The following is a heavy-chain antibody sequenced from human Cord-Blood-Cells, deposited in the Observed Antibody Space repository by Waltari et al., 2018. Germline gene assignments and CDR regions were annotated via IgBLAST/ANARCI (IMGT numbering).Heavy chain of an antibody. CDR1: GGSISSYY. D-gene: IGHD6-13*01. CDR2: IYTSGST. J-gene: IGHJ5*02. Sequence: QVQLQESGPGLVKPSETLSLTCTVSGGSISSYYWSWIRQPAGKGLEWIGRIYTSGSTNYTPSLKSRVTMSVDTSKNQFSLKLSSVTAADTAVYYCARGEGEISSSWYFDPWGQGTLVTVSS. CDR3: ARGEGEISSSWYFDP. V-gene: IGHV4-4*07.